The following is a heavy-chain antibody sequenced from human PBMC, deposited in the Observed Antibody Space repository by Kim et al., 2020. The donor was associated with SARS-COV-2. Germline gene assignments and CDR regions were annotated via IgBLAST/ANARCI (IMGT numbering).Heavy chain of an antibody. Sequence: GGSLRLSCAASGFTFSDYYMSWIRQAPGKGLEWVSYISSSGSTIYYADSVKGRFTISRDNAKNSLYLQMNSLRAEDTAVYYCARAEGKIWFGVSPYYYYGMDVWGQGTTVTVSS. J-gene: IGHJ6*02. CDR2: ISSSGSTI. CDR1: GFTFSDYY. V-gene: IGHV3-11*01. D-gene: IGHD3-10*01. CDR3: ARAEGKIWFGVSPYYYYGMDV.